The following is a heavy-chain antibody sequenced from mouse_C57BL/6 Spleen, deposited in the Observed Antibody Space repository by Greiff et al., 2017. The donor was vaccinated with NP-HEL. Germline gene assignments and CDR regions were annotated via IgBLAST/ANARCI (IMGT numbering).Heavy chain of an antibody. CDR3: ASFPYGSSYDWYFDV. D-gene: IGHD1-1*01. V-gene: IGHV1-9*01. CDR2: ILPGSGGT. CDR1: GYTFTGYW. Sequence: VQLQESGAELMKPGASVKLSCKATGYTFTGYWIEWVKQRPGHGLEWIGEILPGSGGTNYNEKFKGKATFTADKSSNTAYMQLSSLTTEDSSIYYCASFPYGSSYDWYFDVWGTGTTVTVSS. J-gene: IGHJ1*03.